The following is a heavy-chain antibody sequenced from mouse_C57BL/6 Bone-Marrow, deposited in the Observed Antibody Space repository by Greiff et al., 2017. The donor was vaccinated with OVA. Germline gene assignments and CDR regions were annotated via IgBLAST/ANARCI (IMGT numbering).Heavy chain of an antibody. CDR3: ARGYYGSSFSSYWYFDV. CDR1: GYTFTGYW. V-gene: IGHV1-9*01. Sequence: VKLMESGAELMKPGASVKLSCKATGYTFTGYWIEWVKQRPGHGLEWIGEILPGSGSTNYNEKFKGKATFSADQSSNTAYMQLSSLTTEDSAIYYCARGYYGSSFSSYWYFDVWGTGTTVTVSS. CDR2: ILPGSGST. J-gene: IGHJ1*03. D-gene: IGHD1-1*01.